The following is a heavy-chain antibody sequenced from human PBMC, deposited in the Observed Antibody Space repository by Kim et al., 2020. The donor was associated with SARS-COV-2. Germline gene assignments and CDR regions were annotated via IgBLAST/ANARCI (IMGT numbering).Heavy chain of an antibody. Sequence: SETLSLTCAVYGGSFSGYYWSWIRQPPGKGLEWIGEINHSGSTNYNPSLKSRVTISVDTSKKQFSLKLSSVTAADTAVYYCARSVLRFLEWSPGYFDYWGQGTLVTVSS. CDR2: INHSGST. D-gene: IGHD3-3*01. CDR3: ARSVLRFLEWSPGYFDY. CDR1: GGSFSGYY. J-gene: IGHJ4*02. V-gene: IGHV4-34*01.